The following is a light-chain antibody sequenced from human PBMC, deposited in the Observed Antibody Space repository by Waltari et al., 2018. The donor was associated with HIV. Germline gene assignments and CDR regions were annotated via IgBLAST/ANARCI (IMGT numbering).Light chain of an antibody. J-gene: IGLJ3*02. CDR3: CSYAGNYPVL. CDR1: SSDVGGYNY. CDR2: DVT. V-gene: IGLV2-11*01. Sequence: QSALTQPRSVSGSPGQSVTISCTGTSSDVGGYNYVSWYQQNPGKAPKFIIYDVTTRPSGVPDRFSGSKSGNTASLTSSGLQAEDEADYYCCSYAGNYPVLFGGGTKLTVL.